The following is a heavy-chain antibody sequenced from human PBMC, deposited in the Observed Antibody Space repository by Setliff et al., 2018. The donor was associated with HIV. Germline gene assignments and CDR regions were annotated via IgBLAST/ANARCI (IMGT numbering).Heavy chain of an antibody. CDR1: GGSITGYY. CDR2: SGDA. CDR3: ARIDPGKFWSLDC. Sequence: SETLSLTCSVSGGSITGYYWSWIRQPAGKDMEWIGRSGDAIYNPSLESRVTISVDTSRNQFSLRLSSVTAADTAVYYCARIDPGKFWSLDCWGRGTLVTVSS. D-gene: IGHD1-1*01. J-gene: IGHJ4*02. V-gene: IGHV4-4*07.